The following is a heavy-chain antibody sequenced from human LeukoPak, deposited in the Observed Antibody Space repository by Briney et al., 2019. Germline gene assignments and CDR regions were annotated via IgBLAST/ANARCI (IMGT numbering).Heavy chain of an antibody. CDR2: ISAYNGNT. CDR1: GYTFTSYG. CDR3: ARGSAEYSSVQTFDY. V-gene: IGHV1-18*01. Sequence: ASVKVSCKASGYTFTSYGISWVRQAPGQGLEWMGWISAYNGNTNYAQKLQGRVTMPTDTSTSTAYMELRSLRSDDTAVYYCARGSAEYSSVQTFDYWGQGTLVTVSS. J-gene: IGHJ4*02. D-gene: IGHD6-19*01.